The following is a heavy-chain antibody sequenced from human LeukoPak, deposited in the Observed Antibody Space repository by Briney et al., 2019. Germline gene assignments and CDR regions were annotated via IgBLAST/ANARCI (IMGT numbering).Heavy chain of an antibody. CDR2: INAGNGNT. CDR1: GYTFTSYA. D-gene: IGHD5-18*01. J-gene: IGHJ6*02. Sequence: ASVKVSCKASGYTFTSYAMHWVRQAPGQRLEGMGWINAGNGNTKYSQKFQGRVTITRDTSASTAYMELSSLRSEDTAVYYCARGGRYSYGYGMDVWGQGTTVTVSS. CDR3: ARGGRYSYGYGMDV. V-gene: IGHV1-3*01.